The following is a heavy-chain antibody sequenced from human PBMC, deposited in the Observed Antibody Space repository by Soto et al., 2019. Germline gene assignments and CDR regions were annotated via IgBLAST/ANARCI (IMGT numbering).Heavy chain of an antibody. Sequence: SGPTLVNPTQTLTLTCTFSEFSLSTSGVGVGWVRQPPGKALEWLALIFWNDDNRYSPSLKTRLTITKDASKNQVVLTMTNVDPLDTATYYCARSLYSGNYSPAYYFDSWGPGTLVTVSS. J-gene: IGHJ4*02. D-gene: IGHD1-26*01. CDR2: IFWNDDN. CDR3: ARSLYSGNYSPAYYFDS. V-gene: IGHV2-5*01. CDR1: EFSLSTSGVG.